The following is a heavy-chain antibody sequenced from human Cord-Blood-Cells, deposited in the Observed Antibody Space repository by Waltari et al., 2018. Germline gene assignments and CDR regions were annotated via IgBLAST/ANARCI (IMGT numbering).Heavy chain of an antibody. CDR3: ARNTGQLVHY. V-gene: IGHV3-7*01. J-gene: IGHJ4*02. CDR2: IKQDGSEK. CDR1: GFTVCSYW. D-gene: IGHD6-6*01. Sequence: EVQLVESGGGLVQPGGSLRLSCAASGFTVCSYWLSWVRQAPGKGLEWVANIKQDGSEKYYVDSVKGRFTISRDNAKNSLYLQMNSLRAEDTAVYYCARNTGQLVHYWGQGTLVTVSS.